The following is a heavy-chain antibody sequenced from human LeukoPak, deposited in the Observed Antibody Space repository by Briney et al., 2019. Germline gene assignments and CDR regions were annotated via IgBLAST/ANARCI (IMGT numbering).Heavy chain of an antibody. CDR2: TYYRSKWYD. D-gene: IGHD6-13*01. CDR3: AITTFTQQVAWFDP. V-gene: IGHV6-1*01. Sequence: SQTLSLTCAISGDTVSNKSAAWNWIRQSTSRGLEWLGRTYYRSKWYDDYAISVKSRITINPDTSKNQFSLQLNSVTPEDTAVYYCAITTFTQQVAWFDPWGQGTQVTVSS. J-gene: IGHJ5*02. CDR1: GDTVSNKSAA.